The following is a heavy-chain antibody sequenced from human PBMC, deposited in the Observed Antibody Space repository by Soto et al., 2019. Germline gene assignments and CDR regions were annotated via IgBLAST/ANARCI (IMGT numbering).Heavy chain of an antibody. D-gene: IGHD2-2*01. Sequence: SETLSLTCTFSGGSISGDYWTWVRQPAREGLEWVGRIYSDGTTNYSPSLTRRVTMSLDTSKDQFYLHLNSVTAADTAVYYCSRVGCSNSKCYTRGMDVWGQGTTVTVS. V-gene: IGHV4-4*07. J-gene: IGHJ6*02. CDR3: SRVGCSNSKCYTRGMDV. CDR1: GGSISGDY. CDR2: IYSDGTT.